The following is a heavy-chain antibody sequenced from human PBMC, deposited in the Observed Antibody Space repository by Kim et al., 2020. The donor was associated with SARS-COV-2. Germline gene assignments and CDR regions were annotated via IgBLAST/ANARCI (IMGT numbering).Heavy chain of an antibody. D-gene: IGHD6-13*01. CDR1: GGSISSYY. CDR2: IYYSGST. Sequence: SETLSLTCTVSGGSISSYYWSWIRQPPGKGLEWIGYIYYSGSTNYNPSLKSRVTISVDTSKNQFSLKLSSVTAADTAVYYCARVLGHSSSWGGYYCYYYGMDVWGQGTTVTVSS. V-gene: IGHV4-59*01. CDR3: ARVLGHSSSWGGYYCYYYGMDV. J-gene: IGHJ6*02.